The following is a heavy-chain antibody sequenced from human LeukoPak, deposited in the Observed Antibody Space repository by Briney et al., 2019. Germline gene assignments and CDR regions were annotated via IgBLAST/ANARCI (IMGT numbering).Heavy chain of an antibody. CDR3: AKDRGFQVVTADC. Sequence: GGSLRLSCAASGFTFSTYAMSWVRQAPGKGLEWVSGISGSGGSAYYADSVKGRFTISRDNSKNTLYLQTNSLRAEDTAVYYCAKDRGFQVVTADCWGQGTLVTVSS. J-gene: IGHJ4*02. V-gene: IGHV3-23*01. D-gene: IGHD2-21*02. CDR2: ISGSGGSA. CDR1: GFTFSTYA.